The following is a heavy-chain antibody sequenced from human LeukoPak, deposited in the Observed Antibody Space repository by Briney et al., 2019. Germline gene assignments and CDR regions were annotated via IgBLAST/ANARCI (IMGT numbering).Heavy chain of an antibody. J-gene: IGHJ4*02. CDR2: ISDSGGSI. D-gene: IGHD6-13*01. Sequence: GGSLRLSCAASGFTFSSYTMSWVRQAPGKGLEWVSAISDSGGSIYFADSVKGRFTISRDNSKNTLYLQMNSLRAEDTAVYYCAKYGSSWYSHVDYWGQGTLVTVSS. CDR3: AKYGSSWYSHVDY. CDR1: GFTFSSYT. V-gene: IGHV3-23*01.